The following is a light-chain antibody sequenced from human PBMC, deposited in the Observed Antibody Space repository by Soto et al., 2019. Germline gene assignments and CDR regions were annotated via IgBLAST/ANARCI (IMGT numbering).Light chain of an antibody. Sequence: IVLTQSPATLSLSPGARATLSCRAGQSVSNYLAWYQQKPGQAPRLLIYDTFNRATGITARFSGSGSVTDFTLTISSLETEDLAVSFCVQRSNWPWTSGQGTKVDI. CDR3: VQRSNWPWT. CDR1: QSVSNY. V-gene: IGKV3-11*01. CDR2: DTF. J-gene: IGKJ1*01.